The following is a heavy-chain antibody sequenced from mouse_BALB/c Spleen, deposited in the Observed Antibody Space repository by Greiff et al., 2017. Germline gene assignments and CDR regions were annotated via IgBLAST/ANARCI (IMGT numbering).Heavy chain of an antibody. V-gene: IGHV5-6-5*01. CDR2: ISSGGST. CDR3: AGYYGSSLYYFDY. J-gene: IGHJ2*01. CDR1: GFTFSSYA. D-gene: IGHD1-1*01. Sequence: EVKVEESGGGLVKPGGSLKLSCAASGFTFSSYAMSWVRQTPEKRLEWVASISSGGSTYYPDSVKGRFTISRDNARNILYLQMSSLRSEDTAMYYCAGYYGSSLYYFDYWGQGTTLTVSS.